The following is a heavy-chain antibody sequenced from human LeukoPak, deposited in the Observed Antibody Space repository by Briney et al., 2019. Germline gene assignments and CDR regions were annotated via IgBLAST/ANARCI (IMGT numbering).Heavy chain of an antibody. V-gene: IGHV4-34*01. CDR2: INHSGST. CDR1: GGSFSGYY. CDR3: ARARGRAATVNSYYYYGMDV. Sequence: SETLSLTCAVYGGSFSGYYWSWIRQPPGKGLEWIGEINHSGSTNYDPSLKSRVTISVDTSKNQFSLKLSSVTAADTAVYYCARARGRAATVNSYYYYGMDVWGQGTTVTVSS. J-gene: IGHJ6*02. D-gene: IGHD4-11*01.